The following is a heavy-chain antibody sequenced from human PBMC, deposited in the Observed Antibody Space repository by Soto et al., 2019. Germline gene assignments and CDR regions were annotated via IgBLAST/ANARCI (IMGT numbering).Heavy chain of an antibody. CDR3: VVVVPAADYYYGMDV. J-gene: IGHJ6*02. CDR2: INPNSGGT. CDR1: GYTFTAYY. D-gene: IGHD2-2*01. Sequence: ASVKVSCKASGYTFTAYYMHWVRQAPGQGLEWMGWINPNSGGTNYAQKFQGRVTMTRDTSISTACMELSRLRSDDTAVYYCVVVVPAADYYYGMDVWGQGTTVTDSS. V-gene: IGHV1-2*02.